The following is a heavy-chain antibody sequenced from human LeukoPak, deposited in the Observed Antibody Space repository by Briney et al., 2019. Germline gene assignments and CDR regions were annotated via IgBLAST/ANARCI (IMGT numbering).Heavy chain of an antibody. CDR2: IDPSDSYT. J-gene: IGHJ5*02. CDR3: ARSTPPYYYDSSGYYP. D-gene: IGHD3-22*01. V-gene: IGHV5-10-1*01. CDR1: GYSFTSYW. Sequence: ESLKISCKGSGYSFTSYWISWVRQMPGKGLEWMGRIDPSDSYTNYSPSFQGHVTISADKSISTAYLQWSSLKASDTAMYYCARSTPPYYYDSSGYYPRDQGTLVTVSS.